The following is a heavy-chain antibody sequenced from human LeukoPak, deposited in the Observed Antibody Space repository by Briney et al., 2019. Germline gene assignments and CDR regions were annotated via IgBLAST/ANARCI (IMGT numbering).Heavy chain of an antibody. D-gene: IGHD3-9*01. CDR3: ATYILTGYDI. CDR1: GYSFTGYY. J-gene: IGHJ4*02. CDR2: INPNNGGT. V-gene: IGHV1-2*02. Sequence: ASVKVSCKASGYSFTGYYIHWVRQAPGQGLEWMGWINPNNGGTNQVQKFQGRVTMTRDTSINTAYMEVSSLRSDDTAVYYCATYILTGYDIWGQGTLVTVSS.